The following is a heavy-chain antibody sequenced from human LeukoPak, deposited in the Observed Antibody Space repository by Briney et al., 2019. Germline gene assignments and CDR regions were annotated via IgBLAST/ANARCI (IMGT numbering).Heavy chain of an antibody. CDR3: ARPPPDASIAAPFSGNDAFDI. Sequence: GESLKISCKGSGYSFTSYWIGWVHQMPGKGLEWMGIIYPGDSDTRYSPSFQGQVTISADKSISTAYLQWSSLKASDTAMYYCARPPPDASIAAPFSGNDAFDIWGQGTMVTVSS. CDR2: IYPGDSDT. D-gene: IGHD6-6*01. V-gene: IGHV5-51*07. CDR1: GYSFTSYW. J-gene: IGHJ3*02.